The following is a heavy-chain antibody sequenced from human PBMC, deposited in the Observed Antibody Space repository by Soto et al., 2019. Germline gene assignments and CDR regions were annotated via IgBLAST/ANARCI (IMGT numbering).Heavy chain of an antibody. D-gene: IGHD6-19*01. CDR2: INSDGSST. J-gene: IGHJ6*02. CDR1: GFTFSSYW. V-gene: IGHV3-74*01. Sequence: EVQLVESGGGLVQPGGSLRLSCAASGFTFSSYWMHWVRQAPGKGLVWVSRINSDGSSTSYADSVKGRFTISRDNAKNTLYLQMNTLRAVDTAVYYCARGLKNYYGVDVWGQGTTATVS. CDR3: ARGLKNYYGVDV.